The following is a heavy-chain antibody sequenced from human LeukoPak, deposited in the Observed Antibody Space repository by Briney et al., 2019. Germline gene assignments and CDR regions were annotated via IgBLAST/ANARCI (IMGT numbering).Heavy chain of an antibody. CDR2: IYYSGST. Sequence: LETLSLTCTVSGGSISSHYWSWIRQPPGEGLEWIGYIYYSGSTNYNPSLKSRVTISVDTSKSQFSLKLSSVTAADTAVYYCARNYEGLYYYYMDVWGKGTTVTVSS. J-gene: IGHJ6*03. V-gene: IGHV4-59*11. D-gene: IGHD1-7*01. CDR1: GGSISSHY. CDR3: ARNYEGLYYYYMDV.